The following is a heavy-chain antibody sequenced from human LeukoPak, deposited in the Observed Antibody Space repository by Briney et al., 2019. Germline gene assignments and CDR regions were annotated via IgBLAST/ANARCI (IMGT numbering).Heavy chain of an antibody. CDR2: ISSSGSTI. V-gene: IGHV3-48*03. Sequence: GGSLRLSCAASGFTFSSYEMNWVRQAPGKGLEWVSYISSSGSTIYYADSGKGRFTISRDNAKNSLYLQMNSLGAEDTAVYYCARDPTYYGSDEQWWGYMDVWGKGTTVTISS. CDR3: ARDPTYYGSDEQWWGYMDV. D-gene: IGHD3-10*01. CDR1: GFTFSSYE. J-gene: IGHJ6*03.